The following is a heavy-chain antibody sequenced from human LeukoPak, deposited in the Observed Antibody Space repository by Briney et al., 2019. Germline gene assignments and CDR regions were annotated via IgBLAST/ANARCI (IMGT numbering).Heavy chain of an antibody. CDR2: IKRDGTVK. Sequence: GGSLRLSCIASGFSISSHWMTWVRQAPGKGLEWVAHIKRDGTVKPYVDSVKGRFTISRDNPKNSLYLQMDSLRAEDTADYCCARDSGGYAFHVWGQGTMVTVSS. D-gene: IGHD2-15*01. CDR1: GFSISSHW. J-gene: IGHJ3*01. CDR3: ARDSGGYAFHV. V-gene: IGHV3-7*01.